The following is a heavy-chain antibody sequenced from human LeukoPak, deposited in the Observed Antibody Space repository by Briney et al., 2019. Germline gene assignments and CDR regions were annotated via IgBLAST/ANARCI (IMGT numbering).Heavy chain of an antibody. Sequence: GGSLRLSCAASGFTFSSYGMHWVRQAPGKGLEWVAFIRYDGSNKYYADSVKGRFTISRDNSKNTLYLQMNSLRAEDTAVYYCATLLEWLRVLDYWGQGTLVTVSS. CDR1: GFTFSSYG. D-gene: IGHD3-3*01. V-gene: IGHV3-30*02. CDR3: ATLLEWLRVLDY. J-gene: IGHJ4*02. CDR2: IRYDGSNK.